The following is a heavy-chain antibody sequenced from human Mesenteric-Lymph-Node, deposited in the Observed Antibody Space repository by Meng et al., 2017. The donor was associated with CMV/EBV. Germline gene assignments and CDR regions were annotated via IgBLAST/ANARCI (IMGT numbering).Heavy chain of an antibody. CDR1: GYSFTSYG. J-gene: IGHJ6*02. D-gene: IGHD2-2*01. CDR2: ISAYSGNT. CDR3: ARDYGCRSNSCFPGYYYYGMDV. V-gene: IGHV1-18*01. Sequence: ASVKVSCKASGYSFTSYGINWVRQAPGQGLEWMGWISAYSGNTNYAQKLQGRVTMTTDTSTRTAYMELRSLRFDDTAVYYCARDYGCRSNSCFPGYYYYGMDVWGQGTTVTVSS.